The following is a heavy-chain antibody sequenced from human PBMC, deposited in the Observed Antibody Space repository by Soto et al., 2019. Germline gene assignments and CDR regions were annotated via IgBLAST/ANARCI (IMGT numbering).Heavy chain of an antibody. CDR3: ARQFGIYRGAGPPYYYYYYGFDA. J-gene: IGHJ6*02. CDR2: IYHGGSP. V-gene: IGHV4-59*04. CDR1: GGSISSYY. Sequence: SETLSLTCTVSGGSISSYYWSWIRQPPGKGLEWIGYIYHGGSPYYNPSLKSRVTMSVDRSKNQFSLQLRSVTAADTAVYYCARQFGIYRGAGPPYYYYYYGFDAWAQGTTVTVSS. D-gene: IGHD5-12*01.